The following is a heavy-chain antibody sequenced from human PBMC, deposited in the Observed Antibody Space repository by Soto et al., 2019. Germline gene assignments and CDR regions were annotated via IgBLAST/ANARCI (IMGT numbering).Heavy chain of an antibody. J-gene: IGHJ4*02. D-gene: IGHD6-13*01. CDR3: ARDETDSTIAAAAPDY. CDR2: INPSGGST. V-gene: IGHV1-46*01. Sequence: QVQLVQSGAEVKKPGASVKVSCKASGYTFTSYYMHWVRQAPGQGLEWMGIINPSGGSTSYAQKFQGRVTMTRDTSTSTVYMELSSLRSEDTAVYYCARDETDSTIAAAAPDYWGQGTLVTVSS. CDR1: GYTFTSYY.